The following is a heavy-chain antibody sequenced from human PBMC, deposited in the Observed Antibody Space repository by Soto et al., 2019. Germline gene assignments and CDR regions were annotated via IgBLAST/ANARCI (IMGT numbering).Heavy chain of an antibody. Sequence: EGQLVESGGGLVQPGGSLRLSCTVSGFTFTDYSLNWVRQAPGKGLEWLSYISASRTTIYYAGSVRGRFTVSRDNAKNSLYLQMSSLRDEDTAVYYCARDGRRGYDLDVWGQGTMVTVSS. J-gene: IGHJ6*02. CDR1: GFTFTDYS. CDR2: ISASRTTI. CDR3: ARDGRRGYDLDV. V-gene: IGHV3-48*02. D-gene: IGHD1-26*01.